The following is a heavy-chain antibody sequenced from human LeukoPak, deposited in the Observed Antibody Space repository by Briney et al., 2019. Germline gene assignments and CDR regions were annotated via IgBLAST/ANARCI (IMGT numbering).Heavy chain of an antibody. V-gene: IGHV4-30-4*07. Sequence: SQTLSLTCAVSGGSITTSIYTWSWIRQPPGKGLEWIAYMYYSGNTYYNPSLKNRGTISVDTSKNQFSLKLSSVTAADTAVYYCARAVVVRNRRYYYYYYMDVWSKGTTVIVSS. CDR3: ARAVVVRNRRYYYYYYMDV. CDR2: MYYSGNT. CDR1: GGSITTSIYT. D-gene: IGHD2-15*01. J-gene: IGHJ6*03.